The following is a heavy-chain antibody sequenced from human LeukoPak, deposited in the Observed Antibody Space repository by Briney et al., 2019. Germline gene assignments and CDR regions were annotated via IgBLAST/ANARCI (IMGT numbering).Heavy chain of an antibody. V-gene: IGHV3-7*01. J-gene: IGHJ5*02. D-gene: IGHD2-15*01. CDR3: ARDASLYCSGKTCYWAFDL. Sequence: GGSLRLSCAATGFTFSSYWMSWVRQPPGKGLEWVANIKQDGKNTYYVDSVKGRFTIPRDNAKNSLSLQMNTLRVEDTAVYYCARDASLYCSGKTCYWAFDLWGQGTPVTVSS. CDR2: IKQDGKNT. CDR1: GFTFSSYW.